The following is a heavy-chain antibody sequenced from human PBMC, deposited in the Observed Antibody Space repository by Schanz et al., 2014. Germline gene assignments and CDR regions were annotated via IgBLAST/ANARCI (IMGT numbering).Heavy chain of an antibody. CDR2: ISHSGGSK. D-gene: IGHD2-15*01. CDR1: GFTFSSYA. Sequence: VQLVESGGGLVKPGGSLRLSCAASGFTFSSYAMHWVRQAPGKGLEWVSSISHSGGSKYYADSVKGRFTISRDNSENTLYLQMNSLSADDTAVFYCAKGMGYCSGGTCYDYYYYGLDVWGQGTTVTVSS. V-gene: IGHV3-23*04. CDR3: AKGMGYCSGGTCYDYYYYGLDV. J-gene: IGHJ6*02.